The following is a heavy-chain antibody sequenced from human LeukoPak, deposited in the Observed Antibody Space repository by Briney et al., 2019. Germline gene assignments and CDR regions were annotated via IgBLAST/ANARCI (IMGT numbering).Heavy chain of an antibody. D-gene: IGHD6-13*01. CDR3: ARPPCSSSWYEVDY. CDR1: GFTFSSYA. CDR2: ISYDGSNK. V-gene: IGHV3-30*04. Sequence: GGSLRLSCAASGFTFSSYAMHWVRQAPGKGLEWVAVISYDGSNKYYADSVKGRFTISRDNSKNTLYLQMNSLRAEDTAVYYCARPPCSSSWYEVDYWGQGTLVTVSS. J-gene: IGHJ4*02.